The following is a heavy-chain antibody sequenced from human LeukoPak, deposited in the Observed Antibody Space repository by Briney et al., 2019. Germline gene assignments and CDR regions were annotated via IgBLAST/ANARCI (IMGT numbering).Heavy chain of an antibody. V-gene: IGHV3-30*18. J-gene: IGHJ6*03. Sequence: GRSLRLSCAASGFTFSSYGMHWVRQAPGKGLEWVAVISYDGNNKYYADSVKGRFTISRDNSKNTLYLQMNSLRAEDTAVYYCAKDFSEYYYYYYMDVWGKGTTVTVSS. CDR2: ISYDGNNK. D-gene: IGHD3-3*01. CDR3: AKDFSEYYYYYYMDV. CDR1: GFTFSSYG.